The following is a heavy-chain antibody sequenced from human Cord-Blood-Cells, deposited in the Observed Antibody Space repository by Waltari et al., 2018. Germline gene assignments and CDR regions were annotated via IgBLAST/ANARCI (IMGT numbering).Heavy chain of an antibody. CDR2: MNPNGGGK. V-gene: IGHV1-2*02. J-gene: IGHJ3*02. Sequence: QVQLVQSGAEVKKPGASVKVSYKASGYTFTGSYMHWVLQAPGQGLEWMGWMNPNGGGKSYAQKFQGRVTMTRDTSSSTADMERSRLRSDDTAVYYGASGPGDEDAFDIWGQGTMVTVSS. CDR3: ASGPGDEDAFDI. CDR1: GYTFTGSY. D-gene: IGHD7-27*01.